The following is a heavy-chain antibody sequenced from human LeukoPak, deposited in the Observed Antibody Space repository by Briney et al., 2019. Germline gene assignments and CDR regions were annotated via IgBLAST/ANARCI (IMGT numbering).Heavy chain of an antibody. J-gene: IGHJ4*02. D-gene: IGHD3-9*01. Sequence: SGPTLVKPTQTLTLTCTFSGFSLSTSGVGVGWIRQPPGKALEWLALIYWNDDKRYSPSLKSRLTITKDTSKNQVVLTMTNMDPVDTATYFCADRPALRYFDWLLFRDWGQGTLVTVSS. CDR2: IYWNDDK. CDR1: GFSLSTSGVG. CDR3: ADRPALRYFDWLLFRD. V-gene: IGHV2-5*01.